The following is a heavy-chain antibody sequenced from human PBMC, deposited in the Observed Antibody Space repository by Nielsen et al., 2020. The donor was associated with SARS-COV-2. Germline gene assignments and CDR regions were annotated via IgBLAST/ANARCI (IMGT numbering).Heavy chain of an antibody. CDR1: GFTFSSYW. J-gene: IGHJ4*02. CDR3: AKDRSTMVRGVMSRRYFDY. Sequence: GESLKISCAASGFTFSSYWMSWVRQAPGKGLEWVSSISSSSTYTYYADSLKGRFTISRDNAKNSLYLQMNSLRAEDTAVYYCAKDRSTMVRGVMSRRYFDYWGQGTLVTVSS. V-gene: IGHV3-21*01. CDR2: ISSSSTYT. D-gene: IGHD3-10*01.